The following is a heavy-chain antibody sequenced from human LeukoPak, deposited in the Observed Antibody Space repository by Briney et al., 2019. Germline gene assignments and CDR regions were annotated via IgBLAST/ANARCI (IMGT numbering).Heavy chain of an antibody. D-gene: IGHD6-19*01. Sequence: GASVKVSCKASGGTFSSYAISWVRQAPGQGLEWMGRIIPIFGTANYAQKFQGRVTITTDESTSTAYMELSSLRSEDTDVYYCATATDHSSGWLDAFDIWGQGTMVTVSS. V-gene: IGHV1-69*05. CDR2: IIPIFGTA. J-gene: IGHJ3*02. CDR1: GGTFSSYA. CDR3: ATATDHSSGWLDAFDI.